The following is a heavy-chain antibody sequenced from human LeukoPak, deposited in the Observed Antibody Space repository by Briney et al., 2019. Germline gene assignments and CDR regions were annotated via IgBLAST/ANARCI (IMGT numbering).Heavy chain of an antibody. CDR1: GYTLTELS. D-gene: IGHD2-2*02. J-gene: IGHJ3*02. Sequence: ASVKVSCKVSGYTLTELSMHWVRQAPGKGLEWMGGFDPEDGETIYAQKFQGRVTMTEDTSTDTAYMELSSLRSEDTAVYYCATQGSRHCSSTSCYIFDAFDIWRQGTMVTVSS. CDR2: FDPEDGET. CDR3: ATQGSRHCSSTSCYIFDAFDI. V-gene: IGHV1-24*01.